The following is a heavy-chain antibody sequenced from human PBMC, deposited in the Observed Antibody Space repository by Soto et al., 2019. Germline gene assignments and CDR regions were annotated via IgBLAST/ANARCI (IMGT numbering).Heavy chain of an antibody. CDR1: GYTFTSYA. V-gene: IGHV1-3*01. CDR3: ARDMITGTIKGYNWFDP. D-gene: IGHD1-20*01. CDR2: INAGNGNT. Sequence: ASVKVSCKASGYTFTSYAMHWVRQAPGQRLEWMGWINAGNGNTKYSQKFQGRVTITRDTSASTAYMELSSLRSEDTAVYYCARDMITGTIKGYNWFDPWGQGTLVTVSS. J-gene: IGHJ5*02.